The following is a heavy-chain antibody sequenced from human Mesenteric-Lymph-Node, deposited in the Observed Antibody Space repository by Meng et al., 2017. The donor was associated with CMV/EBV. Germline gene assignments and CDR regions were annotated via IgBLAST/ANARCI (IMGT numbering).Heavy chain of an antibody. V-gene: IGHV1-46*01. CDR1: GDTFSSYV. CDR3: ARGKGYSYGPPIAAAAPDY. CDR2: INPSGGST. D-gene: IGHD5-18*01. J-gene: IGHJ4*02. Sequence: ASVKVSCKASGDTFSSYVITWVRQAPGQGLEWMGIINPSGGSTSYAQKFQGRVTMTRDTSTSTVYMELSSLRSEDTAVYYCARGKGYSYGPPIAAAAPDYWGQGTLVTVSS.